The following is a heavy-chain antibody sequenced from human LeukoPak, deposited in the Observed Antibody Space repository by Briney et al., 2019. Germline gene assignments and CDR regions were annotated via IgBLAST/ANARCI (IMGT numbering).Heavy chain of an antibody. V-gene: IGHV1-69*05. CDR3: ARDQLVVRGVIDRYWLDP. J-gene: IGHJ5*02. CDR1: GGTFSSYA. Sequence: ASVKVSCKASGGTFSSYAISWVRQAPGQGLEWMGGIIPIFGTANYAQKFQGRVTITTDESTSTAYMELSSLRSEDTAVYYCARDQLVVRGVIDRYWLDPWGQETLVTVSS. D-gene: IGHD3-10*01. CDR2: IIPIFGTA.